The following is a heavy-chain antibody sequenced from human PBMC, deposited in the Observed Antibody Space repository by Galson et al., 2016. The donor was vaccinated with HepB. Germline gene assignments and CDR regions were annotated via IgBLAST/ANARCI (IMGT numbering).Heavy chain of an antibody. Sequence: SVKVSCKASGYTFTTSGISWVRQAPGQGLEWMGWISTYSGNTKYAQKFQGGLTLTTDSSTTTAYMELRSLGFDDTALYYRARDVQYRFDSWVQGTLVTVSS. CDR2: ISTYSGNT. D-gene: IGHD2/OR15-2a*01. V-gene: IGHV1-18*01. J-gene: IGHJ4*02. CDR3: ARDVQYRFDS. CDR1: GYTFTTSG.